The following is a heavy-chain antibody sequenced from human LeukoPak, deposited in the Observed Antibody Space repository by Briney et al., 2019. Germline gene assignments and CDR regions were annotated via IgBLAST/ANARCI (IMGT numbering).Heavy chain of an antibody. J-gene: IGHJ4*02. V-gene: IGHV3-21*01. CDR1: GFTFSLYS. Sequence: GGSLRLSCAASGFTFSLYSMNWVRQAPGKGLEWISSISSSSRSMYYTDSVKGRFTISRDNAQNSLYLQMSSLRAEDTAVYYCARDHGPFRGGWGTNLNYFDYWGQRTLVTVSS. CDR2: ISSSSRSM. CDR3: ARDHGPFRGGWGTNLNYFDY. D-gene: IGHD1/OR15-1a*01.